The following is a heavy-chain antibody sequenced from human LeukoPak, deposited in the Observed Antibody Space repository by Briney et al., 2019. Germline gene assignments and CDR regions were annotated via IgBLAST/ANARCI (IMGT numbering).Heavy chain of an antibody. D-gene: IGHD4-23*01. CDR2: ISGSGGST. CDR1: GFTFSSYS. CDR3: AKRPPPWAGGGHLDY. V-gene: IGHV3-23*01. J-gene: IGHJ4*02. Sequence: QAGGSLRLSCAASGFTFSSYSMNWVRQAPGKGLEWVSAISGSGGSTYYADSVKGRFTISRDNSKNTLYLQMNSLRAEDTAVYYCAKRPPPWAGGGHLDYWGQGTLVTVSS.